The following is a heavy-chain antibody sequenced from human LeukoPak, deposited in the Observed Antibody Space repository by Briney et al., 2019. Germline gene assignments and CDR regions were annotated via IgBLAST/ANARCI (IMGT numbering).Heavy chain of an antibody. D-gene: IGHD2-15*01. CDR1: GGSFSGYY. Sequence: PSETLSLTCALYGGSFSGYYWSWLRQPPGKGLECSWEINHSGSTNYNPSLKSRVTISVDTSKNQFSLKLSSVTAADTAVYYCARKYCSGGSYYSGFDYWGQGTLVTVSS. J-gene: IGHJ4*02. CDR3: ARKYCSGGSYYSGFDY. CDR2: INHSGST. V-gene: IGHV4-34*01.